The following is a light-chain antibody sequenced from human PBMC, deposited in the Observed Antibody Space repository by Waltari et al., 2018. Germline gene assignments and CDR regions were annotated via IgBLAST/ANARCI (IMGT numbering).Light chain of an antibody. CDR1: QGISSF. CDR2: GAS. V-gene: IGKV1-9*01. J-gene: IGKJ4*01. CDR3: QQVNSFPLT. Sequence: DIQLTQSPSFLCASVGDRVTITCRASQGISSFLDWYQQKPGKAPKLLIYGASTLQSGVPSRFSGSGSGTEFTLTISSLQPEDFATYYCQQVNSFPLTFGGGTKVEIK.